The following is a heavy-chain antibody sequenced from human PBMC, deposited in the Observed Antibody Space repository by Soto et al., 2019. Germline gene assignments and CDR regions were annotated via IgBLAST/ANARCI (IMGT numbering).Heavy chain of an antibody. Sequence: EVQLLESGGGLVQPGGSLRLSCAASGFTFNRYAISWVRQAPGKGLEWVSAISGSGGSTYYADSAKGRFTISRDNSKNTRFLQMNSLRAEDTAIYYCAKDRAGDFGVIIIPVGGDRYGMDVWGQGTTVTVSS. V-gene: IGHV3-23*01. D-gene: IGHD3-3*01. J-gene: IGHJ6*02. CDR2: ISGSGGST. CDR1: GFTFNRYA. CDR3: AKDRAGDFGVIIIPVGGDRYGMDV.